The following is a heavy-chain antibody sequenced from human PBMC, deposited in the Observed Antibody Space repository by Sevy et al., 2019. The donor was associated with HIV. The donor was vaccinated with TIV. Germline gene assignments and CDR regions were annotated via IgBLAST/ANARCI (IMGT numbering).Heavy chain of an antibody. CDR3: AHLEVVAATQYYYYGMDV. V-gene: IGHV4-34*01. J-gene: IGHJ6*02. CDR1: GGSFSGYY. Sequence: SETLSLTCAVYGGSFSGYYWSWIRQPPGKGLEWIGEINHSGSTNYNPSLKGRVTISVDTSKNQFSLKLSSVTAADTAVYYCAHLEVVAATQYYYYGMDVWGQGTTVTVSS. D-gene: IGHD2-15*01. CDR2: INHSGST.